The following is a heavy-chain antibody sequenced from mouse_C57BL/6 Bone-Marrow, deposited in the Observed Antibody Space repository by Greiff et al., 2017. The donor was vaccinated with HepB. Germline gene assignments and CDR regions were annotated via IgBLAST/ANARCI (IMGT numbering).Heavy chain of an antibody. D-gene: IGHD2-2*01. V-gene: IGHV5-9-1*02. CDR2: ISSGGDYI. CDR1: GFTFSSYA. J-gene: IGHJ1*03. Sequence: EVQGVESGEGLVKPGGSLKLSCAASGFTFSSYAMSWVRQTPEKRLEWVSYISSGGDYIYYADTVKGRFTISRDNARNTLYLQMSSLKSEDTAMYYCTRDNMVTTLSWYFDVWGTGTTVTVSS. CDR3: TRDNMVTTLSWYFDV.